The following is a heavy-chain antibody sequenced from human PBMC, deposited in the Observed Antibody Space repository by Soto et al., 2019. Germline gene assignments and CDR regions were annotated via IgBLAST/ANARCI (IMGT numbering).Heavy chain of an antibody. CDR3: AGKYDSSGS. CDR2: INRNGGST. D-gene: IGHD3-22*01. V-gene: IGHV3-20*04. CDR1: GFTFDDYD. J-gene: IGHJ5*02. Sequence: GGFLRLSCAASGFTFDDYDMSWVRQAPGKGLEWVSGINRNGGSTGYADSVKGRFTISRDNAKNSLYLQMNSLRAEDTALYYCAGKYDSSGSWGQGTLVTVS.